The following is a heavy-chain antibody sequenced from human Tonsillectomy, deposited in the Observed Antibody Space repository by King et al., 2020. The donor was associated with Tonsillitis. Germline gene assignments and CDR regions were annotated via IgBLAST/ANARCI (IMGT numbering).Heavy chain of an antibody. CDR3: ARGTYYYDSSGYYDAFDI. D-gene: IGHD3-22*01. CDR1: GFIFSSYA. V-gene: IGHV3-30-3*01. J-gene: IGHJ3*02. Sequence: VQLVESGGGVVQPGRSLRLSCAASGFIFSSYAMNWVRQAPGKGLGWVAVISYDGSNKYSADSVKGRFTISRDNAKNTLYLQLNSLRAEDTAVFYCARGTYYYDSSGYYDAFDIWGQGTMVTVSS. CDR2: ISYDGSNK.